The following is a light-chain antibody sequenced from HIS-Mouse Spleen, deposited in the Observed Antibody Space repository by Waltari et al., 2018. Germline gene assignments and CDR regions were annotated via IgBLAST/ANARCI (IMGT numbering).Light chain of an antibody. CDR1: SSHIVSNT. V-gene: IGLV1-44*01. CDR2: SNN. J-gene: IGLJ1*01. Sequence: QSVLTQPPSASGTPGQRVTISCSGSSSHIVSNTVNWYQQLPGTAPKLLTYSNNQRPSGVPDRFSGSKSGTSASLAISGLQSEDEADYYCAAWDDSLNGYVFGTGTKVTVL. CDR3: AAWDDSLNGYV.